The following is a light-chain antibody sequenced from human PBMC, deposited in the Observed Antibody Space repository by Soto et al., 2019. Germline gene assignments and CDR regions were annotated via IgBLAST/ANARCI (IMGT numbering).Light chain of an antibody. Sequence: EIVLTQSPGTLSLSPGERATLSCRASQSVSSSHLAWYQHKPGQAPRLLIYAASSRATGSPDRFSGGGSGTAFTLTISRLEPEDFAVYYRQQYGYSPINLGQGTRLEIK. CDR1: QSVSSSH. V-gene: IGKV3-20*01. J-gene: IGKJ5*01. CDR3: QQYGYSPIN. CDR2: AAS.